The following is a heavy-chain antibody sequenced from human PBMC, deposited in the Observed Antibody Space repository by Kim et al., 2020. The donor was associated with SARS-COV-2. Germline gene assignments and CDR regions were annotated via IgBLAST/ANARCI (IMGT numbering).Heavy chain of an antibody. V-gene: IGHV3-43*01. J-gene: IGHJ4*02. D-gene: IGHD2-2*01. CDR3: ARDIVDCSGTSCHQYFDY. Sequence: KGRFTISRDNSKKSLYLQMNSLRTKDTALYYCARDIVDCSGTSCHQYFDYWGQGTLVTVSS.